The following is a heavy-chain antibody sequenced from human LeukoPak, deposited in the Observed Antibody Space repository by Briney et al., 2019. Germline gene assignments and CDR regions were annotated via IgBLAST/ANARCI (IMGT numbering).Heavy chain of an antibody. CDR1: GDSVSSNSAA. V-gene: IGHV6-1*01. CDR3: ARALRPSGWYVSWFDP. J-gene: IGHJ5*02. CDR2: TYYRSKWYN. D-gene: IGHD6-19*01. Sequence: SQTLSLTCAISGDSVSSNSAAWNWIRQSPSRGLEWLGRTYYRSKWYNDYAVSVKSRITINPDTSKNQFSLQLNSVTPEDTAVYYCARALRPSGWYVSWFDPWGQGTLVTVSS.